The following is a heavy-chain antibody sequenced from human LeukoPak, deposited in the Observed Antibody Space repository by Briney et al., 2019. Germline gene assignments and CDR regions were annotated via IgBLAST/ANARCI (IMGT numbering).Heavy chain of an antibody. J-gene: IGHJ4*02. D-gene: IGHD6-6*01. Sequence: GGSLRLSCAASGFTFSSYAMHWVRQAPGKGLEWVAVISYDGSNKYYADSVKGRFTIPRDNSKNTLYLQMNSLRAEDTAVYYCARARAARLRGSHFDYWGQGTLVTVSS. CDR3: ARARAARLRGSHFDY. V-gene: IGHV3-30-3*01. CDR2: ISYDGSNK. CDR1: GFTFSSYA.